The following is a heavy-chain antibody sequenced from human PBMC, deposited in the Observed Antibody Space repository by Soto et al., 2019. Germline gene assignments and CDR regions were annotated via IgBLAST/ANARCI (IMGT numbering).Heavy chain of an antibody. CDR1: GYTFTSYY. CDR3: ARNLAAADY. J-gene: IGHJ4*02. V-gene: IGHV1-46*01. CDR2: INPSGGST. D-gene: IGHD6-13*01. Sequence: QVQLVQSGAEVRKPGASVKVSCKASGYTFTSYYIHWVRQAPGQGLEWVAIINPSGGSTNYAQKFHGRITVTRDTSTSTVYMELSSLRAEDTAVYYCARNLAAADYWGQGTLVIVSS.